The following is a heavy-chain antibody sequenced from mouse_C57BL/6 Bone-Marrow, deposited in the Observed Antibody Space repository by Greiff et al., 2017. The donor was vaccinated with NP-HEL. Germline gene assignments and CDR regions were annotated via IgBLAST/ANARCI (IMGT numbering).Heavy chain of an antibody. CDR2: IDPENGDT. Sequence: VQLKESGAELVRPGASVKLSCTASGFNIKDDYMHWVKQRPEQGLEWIGWIDPENGDTEYASKFQGKATITADTSSNTAYLQLSSLTSEDTAVYYCTTYSNYHYFDYWGQGTTLTVSS. CDR3: TTYSNYHYFDY. V-gene: IGHV14-4*01. J-gene: IGHJ2*01. D-gene: IGHD2-5*01. CDR1: GFNIKDDY.